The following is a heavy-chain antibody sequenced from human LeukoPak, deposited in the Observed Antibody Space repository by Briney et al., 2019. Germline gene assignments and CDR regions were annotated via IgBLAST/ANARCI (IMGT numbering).Heavy chain of an antibody. D-gene: IGHD4-17*01. CDR2: VTSRGVGT. Sequence: GGSLRLSCTDSGFTFSSYALAWVRQAPGKGLEWVAAVTSRGVGTHYADSVKGRFTISRDNSKNTIYLQMNSLRAEDTAIYYCGCDPNGDYVGALGYWGRGTLVTVSS. CDR1: GFTFSSYA. V-gene: IGHV3-23*01. CDR3: GCDPNGDYVGALGY. J-gene: IGHJ4*01.